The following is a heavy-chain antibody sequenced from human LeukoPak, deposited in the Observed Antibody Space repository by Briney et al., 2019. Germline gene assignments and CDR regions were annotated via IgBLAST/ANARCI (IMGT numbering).Heavy chain of an antibody. Sequence: SETLSLTCTVSGYSISSGYYWGWIRQPPGKGLEWIGSIYHSGSTYYNPSLKSRVTISVDTSKNQFSLKLSSVTAADTAVYYCARGRRNWFDPWGQGTLVTVSS. J-gene: IGHJ5*02. CDR2: IYHSGST. CDR3: ARGRRNWFDP. CDR1: GYSISSGYY. V-gene: IGHV4-38-2*02.